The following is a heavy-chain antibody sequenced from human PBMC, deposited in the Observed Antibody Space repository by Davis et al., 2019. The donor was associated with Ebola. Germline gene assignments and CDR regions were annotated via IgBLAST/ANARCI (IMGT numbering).Heavy chain of an antibody. J-gene: IGHJ6*04. Sequence: GESLKISCAASGFTFRSYWMSWVRRAPGKGLEWVSTIRPSGGRTYYADSVKGRFTMSRDNAKTSLFLQMNSLRDEDTAVYYCARGAAAAGTDYQYGMDVWGKGTTVTVSS. CDR2: IRPSGGRT. V-gene: IGHV3-48*02. CDR3: ARGAAAAGTDYQYGMDV. CDR1: GFTFRSYW. D-gene: IGHD6-13*01.